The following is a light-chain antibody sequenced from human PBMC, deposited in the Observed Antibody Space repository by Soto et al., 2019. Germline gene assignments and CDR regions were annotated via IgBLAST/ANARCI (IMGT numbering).Light chain of an antibody. CDR3: HQDNNWSPEVT. J-gene: IGKJ4*01. V-gene: IGKV3-15*01. Sequence: EIVMTQSPATLSVSPGERATLSCRASQSVSTNLAWYQQKPGQAPRLLIYDASTRATGIPARFSGGGSGTDFTLTISSLQSEDFAVYYCHQDNNWSPEVTFGGGTKVEIK. CDR2: DAS. CDR1: QSVSTN.